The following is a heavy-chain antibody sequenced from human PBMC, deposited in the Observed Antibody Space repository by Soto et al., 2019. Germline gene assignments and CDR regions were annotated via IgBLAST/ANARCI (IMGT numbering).Heavy chain of an antibody. D-gene: IGHD6-19*01. V-gene: IGHV4-59*01. CDR1: GGSISSYH. CDR2: IYYSGST. J-gene: IGHJ4*02. CDR3: ARVSSGWWYFDD. Sequence: TSETLSLTCTVSGGSISSYHWSWIRQPPGKGLEWIGYIYYSGSTNYNPSLKSRVTISVDTSKNQFSLKLTSVTAADTAVYYCARVSSGWWYFDDWGQGTLVTVSS.